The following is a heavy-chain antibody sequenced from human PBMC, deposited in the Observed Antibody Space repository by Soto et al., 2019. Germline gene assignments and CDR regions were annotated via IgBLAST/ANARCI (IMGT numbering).Heavy chain of an antibody. J-gene: IGHJ5*02. D-gene: IGHD2-8*02. CDR1: GITFTNAW. CDR2: LKSRLDGGAS. CDR3: TTDGGVTAYPLVWA. V-gene: IGHV3-15*01. Sequence: PWGSLRLSCATSGITFTNAWMGWVRQAPGKGLEWIGRLKSRLDGGASDFAAPVKGRFSISKDESKNTLYLQMNSLKTEDTAVSYCTTDGGVTAYPLVWAWGQGTVVTGSS.